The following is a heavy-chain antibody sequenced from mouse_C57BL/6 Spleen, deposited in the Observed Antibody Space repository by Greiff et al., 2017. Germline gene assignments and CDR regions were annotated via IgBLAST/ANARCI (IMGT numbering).Heavy chain of an antibody. CDR1: GYTFTSYW. Sequence: VQLQQSGAELAKPGASVKLSCKASGYTFTSYWMHWVKQRPGQGLEWIGYINPSSGYTKYNQKFKDKATLTADKSSITAYMQLSSLTYEDSAVYYCARNYGSSLYAMDYWGQGTSVTVSS. CDR2: INPSSGYT. D-gene: IGHD1-1*01. J-gene: IGHJ4*01. CDR3: ARNYGSSLYAMDY. V-gene: IGHV1-7*01.